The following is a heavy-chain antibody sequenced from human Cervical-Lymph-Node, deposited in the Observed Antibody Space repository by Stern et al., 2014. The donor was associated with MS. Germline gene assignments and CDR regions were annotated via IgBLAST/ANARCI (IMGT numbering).Heavy chain of an antibody. D-gene: IGHD2-21*01. J-gene: IGHJ4*02. CDR1: DYSISIGHW. Sequence: MQLMESGPGLVRPSDTLSLTCAVSDYSISIGHWWGWIRQPPGKGLEWIGYIYNGGATYFNPSLKSRFSISLDTSKNQFSLKLSSVTAVDTAVYYCARWRFGRFDLSLDYWGQGTLVTVSS. V-gene: IGHV4-28*01. CDR3: ARWRFGRFDLSLDY. CDR2: IYNGGAT.